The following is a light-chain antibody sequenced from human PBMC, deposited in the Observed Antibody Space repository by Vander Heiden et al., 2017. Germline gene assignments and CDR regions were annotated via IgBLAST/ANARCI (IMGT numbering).Light chain of an antibody. CDR2: GAS. V-gene: IGKV3-15*01. CDR3: QQYNNWLRRIT. CDR1: QSVSSN. J-gene: IGKJ4*01. Sequence: EIVMTQSPATLSVSPGERATLSCRASQSVSSNLAWYQQKPGQAPRLLIYGASTRATGIPARFSGSGSGTEFTLTISSLQSEDFAVYYCQQYNNWLRRITFGGGTKVXIK.